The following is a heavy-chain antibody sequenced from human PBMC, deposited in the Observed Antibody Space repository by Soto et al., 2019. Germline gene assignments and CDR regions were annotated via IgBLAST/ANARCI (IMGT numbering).Heavy chain of an antibody. CDR2: IYYSGST. Sequence: SETLSLTCTVSGGSIRSYYWSWIRQPPGKGLEWIGYIYYSGSTNYNPSLKSRVTISVDTSKNQFSLKLSSVTAADTSLYYCARVFPSGSYSSYYYYDMDVWGKGPTVTVSS. CDR3: ARVFPSGSYSSYYYYDMDV. V-gene: IGHV4-59*01. D-gene: IGHD1-26*01. J-gene: IGHJ6*03. CDR1: GGSIRSYY.